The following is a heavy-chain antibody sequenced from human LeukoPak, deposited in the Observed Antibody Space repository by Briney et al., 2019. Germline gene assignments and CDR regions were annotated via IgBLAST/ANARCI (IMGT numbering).Heavy chain of an antibody. CDR1: GYTFTSYG. V-gene: IGHV1-18*01. CDR2: ISAYNGNT. CDR3: ARVRLDSSGWLDAFDI. J-gene: IGHJ3*02. Sequence: ASVKVSCKASGYTFTSYGISWVRQAPGQGLEWMGWISAYNGNTNYAQKLQGRVTMTTDTSTSTDYMELRSLRSDDTAVYYRARVRLDSSGWLDAFDIWGQGTMVTVSS. D-gene: IGHD6-19*01.